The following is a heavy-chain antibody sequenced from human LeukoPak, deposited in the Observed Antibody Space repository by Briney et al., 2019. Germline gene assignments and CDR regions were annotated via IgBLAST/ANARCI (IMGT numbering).Heavy chain of an antibody. D-gene: IGHD7-27*01. CDR3: ASNWGGDEYYFDY. CDR2: IYYSGST. CDR1: GGSISSSSYY. V-gene: IGHV4-39*01. Sequence: SETLSLTCTVSGGSISSSSYYWGWIRQPPGKGLEWIASIYYSGSTYYNPSLKSRDTISVDTSKNQFSLRLSSVTAADTAVYYCASNWGGDEYYFDYWGQGSLVTVSS. J-gene: IGHJ4*02.